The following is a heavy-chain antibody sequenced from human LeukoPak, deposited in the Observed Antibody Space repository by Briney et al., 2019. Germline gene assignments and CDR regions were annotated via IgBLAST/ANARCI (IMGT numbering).Heavy chain of an antibody. CDR2: IRYDGSNK. V-gene: IGHV3-30*02. Sequence: PGGSLRLSCAASGFTFSSYGMHWVRQAPGKGLEWVAFIRYDGSNKYYADSVKGRFTISRDNSKNTLYLQMNSLRAEDTAVYYCAKPLPTHYYDSSGYYYWGQGTLVTVPS. J-gene: IGHJ4*02. CDR1: GFTFSSYG. D-gene: IGHD3-22*01. CDR3: AKPLPTHYYDSSGYYY.